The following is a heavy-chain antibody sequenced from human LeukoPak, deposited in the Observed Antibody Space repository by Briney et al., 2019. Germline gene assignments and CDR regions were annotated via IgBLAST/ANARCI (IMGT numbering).Heavy chain of an antibody. J-gene: IGHJ4*02. CDR2: ISYDGSNK. V-gene: IGHV3-30*04. Sequence: GRSLRLSCAASGFTFSNYPMHWVRQAPGKGLEWVALISYDGSNKYYADSVKGRFTISRDNSKNTLYLQMNSLRAEDTAVYYCARGSGSYLYYFDSWGQGTLATVSS. CDR3: ARGSGSYLYYFDS. CDR1: GFTFSNYP. D-gene: IGHD1-26*01.